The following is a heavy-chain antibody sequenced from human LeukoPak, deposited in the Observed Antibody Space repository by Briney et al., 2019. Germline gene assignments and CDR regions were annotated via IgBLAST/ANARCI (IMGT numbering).Heavy chain of an antibody. CDR3: ARGPSVVVVAAIPNWFDL. CDR1: GYTFTSYG. D-gene: IGHD2-15*01. V-gene: IGHV1-69*06. Sequence: GASVKVSCKASGYTFTSYGISWVRQAPGQGLEWMGGIIPIFGTANYAQKFQGRVTITADKPTSTAYMELSSLRSEDTAVYYCARGPSVVVVAAIPNWFDLWGQGTLVTVSS. J-gene: IGHJ5*02. CDR2: IIPIFGTA.